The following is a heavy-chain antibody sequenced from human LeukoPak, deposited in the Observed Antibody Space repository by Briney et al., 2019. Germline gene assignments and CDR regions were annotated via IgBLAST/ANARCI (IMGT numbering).Heavy chain of an antibody. V-gene: IGHV1-46*01. Sequence: ASVKVSCKAFGYTFTSNYMHWVRQAPGQGPEWMGVISPSGGSTTYAQKFQGRVTLTRDMSTSTDYLELSSLRSEDTAVYYCARGEVPGVVVVAATPYQIDYWGQGTLVTVSS. D-gene: IGHD2-15*01. CDR1: GYTFTSNY. J-gene: IGHJ4*02. CDR3: ARGEVPGVVVVAATPYQIDY. CDR2: ISPSGGST.